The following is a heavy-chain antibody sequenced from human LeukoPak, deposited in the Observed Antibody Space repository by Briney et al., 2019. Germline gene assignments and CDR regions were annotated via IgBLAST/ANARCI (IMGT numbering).Heavy chain of an antibody. V-gene: IGHV3-66*01. J-gene: IGHJ5*02. CDR1: GFSVSGIH. CDR3: ARGNGNVGGRLDP. Sequence: GGSLRLSCAASGFSVSGIHMNWVRQAPGKDLEWVSGLYSGGATYYADSMGGRFTISRDPSKNTLYLQMTSLRVDDTAIYYCARGNGNVGGRLDPWGQGTRATVSS. D-gene: IGHD4-23*01. CDR2: LYSGGAT.